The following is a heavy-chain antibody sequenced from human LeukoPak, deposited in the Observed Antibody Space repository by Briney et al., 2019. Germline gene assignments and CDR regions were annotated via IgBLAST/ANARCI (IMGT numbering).Heavy chain of an antibody. J-gene: IGHJ4*02. CDR3: AKDALPYCTDGVCYPDY. CDR2: ISSSGSYI. D-gene: IGHD2-8*01. V-gene: IGHV3-21*01. Sequence: GGSLRLSCAACGFTFSSYSMNWFRQAPGKGLEWVSSISSSGSYIYYADSVKGRFIISRDNAKNSLYLQMHSLRAEDTAVYYCAKDALPYCTDGVCYPDYWGQGTLVTVSS. CDR1: GFTFSSYS.